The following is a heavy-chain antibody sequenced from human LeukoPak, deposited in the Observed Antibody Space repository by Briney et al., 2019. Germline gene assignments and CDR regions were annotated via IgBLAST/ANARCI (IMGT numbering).Heavy chain of an antibody. Sequence: GGSLRLSCAASGFTFSSYAMSWVRQAPGKGQEWVSAISGSGGSTYYADSVKGRFTISRDNSKNTLYLQMNSLRAEDTAVYYCAKDLRITMVRGVINYFDYWGQGTLVTVSS. V-gene: IGHV3-23*01. CDR1: GFTFSSYA. CDR3: AKDLRITMVRGVINYFDY. J-gene: IGHJ4*02. CDR2: ISGSGGST. D-gene: IGHD3-10*01.